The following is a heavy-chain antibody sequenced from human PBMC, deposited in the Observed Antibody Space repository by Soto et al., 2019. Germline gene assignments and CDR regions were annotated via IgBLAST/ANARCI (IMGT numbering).Heavy chain of an antibody. J-gene: IGHJ4*02. V-gene: IGHV1-69*12. D-gene: IGHD6-25*01. CDR3: ASLGGSGQGAHDY. Sequence: QVQLVQSGAEVKKPGSSVKVSCKASGGTFSSYAISWVRQAPGQGLEWMGGIIPIFGTANYAQKFQGRVTITADEATSTAYMELSSVGSEDTAVYCCASLGGSGQGAHDYWGQGTLVTVSS. CDR2: IIPIFGTA. CDR1: GGTFSSYA.